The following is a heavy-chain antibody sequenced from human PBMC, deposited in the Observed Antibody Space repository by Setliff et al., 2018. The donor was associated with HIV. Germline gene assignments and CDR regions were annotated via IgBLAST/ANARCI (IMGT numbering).Heavy chain of an antibody. Sequence: ASVKVSCKASGYTFTDNYIHWVRQAPGQGLEWMAWINSATGGTNYAQNFQGWVTVTRDTSINTAYVELNSLKSDDTAVYYCARGPPFAYWGQGLLVTVSS. CDR3: ARGPPFAY. CDR1: GYTFTDNY. V-gene: IGHV1-2*04. J-gene: IGHJ4*02. CDR2: INSATGGT.